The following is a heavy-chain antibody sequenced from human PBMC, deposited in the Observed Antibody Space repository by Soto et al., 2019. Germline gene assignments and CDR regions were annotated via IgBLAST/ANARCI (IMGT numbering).Heavy chain of an antibody. CDR1: GVSISPYY. D-gene: IGHD2-21*02. J-gene: IGHJ4*02. V-gene: IGHV4-59*04. Sequence: PSETLSLTCTVSGVSISPYYWSWIRQPPGKGLEWIGSIHYGGNAYYSPSLTTRATISRDTSKNRVSLELRSVTAADTAVYYCARVNVTLDLWGLGTLVTVSS. CDR2: IHYGGNA. CDR3: ARVNVTLDL.